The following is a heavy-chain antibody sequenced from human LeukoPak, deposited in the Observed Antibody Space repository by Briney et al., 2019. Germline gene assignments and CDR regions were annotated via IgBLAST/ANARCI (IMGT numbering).Heavy chain of an antibody. CDR1: GFTFSDYF. J-gene: IGHJ6*04. V-gene: IGHV3-23*01. CDR2: ISGSGGAT. D-gene: IGHD3-10*01. Sequence: PGGSLRLSCAASGFTFSDYFMSWIRQAPGKGLDWVSYISGSGGATYYADSVKGRFTISRDNSKNTLYLQMNSLRAEDTAVYYCAKDAGSGVFVDVWGKGTTVTISS. CDR3: AKDAGSGVFVDV.